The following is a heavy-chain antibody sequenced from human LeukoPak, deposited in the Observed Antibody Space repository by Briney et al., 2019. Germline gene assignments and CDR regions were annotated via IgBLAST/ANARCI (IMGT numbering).Heavy chain of an antibody. CDR1: GFNFSSYA. V-gene: IGHV3-23*01. D-gene: IGHD3-10*01. Sequence: GGSLRLSCTASGFNFSSYAMTWVRQAPGKGLDRVSTIRAGGGDTFYSDSVKGRFSISRDNSMNTLILQMDSLRADDTAIYYCAKILASGSGSYWGQGTLVLVSS. CDR2: IRAGGGDT. J-gene: IGHJ4*02. CDR3: AKILASGSGSY.